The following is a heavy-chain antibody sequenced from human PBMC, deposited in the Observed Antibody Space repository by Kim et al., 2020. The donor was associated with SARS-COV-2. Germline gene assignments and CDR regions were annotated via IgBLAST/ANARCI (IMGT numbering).Heavy chain of an antibody. CDR3: AHTRNSYYGAIDY. V-gene: IGHV2-5*02. Sequence: SGPTLVKSTQTLTLTCTFSGFSLTDNGVGVGWIHQPPGKALEWLAVIYRDEDKRYSPPLMSRLTINRGASKNEVVLTMTNMDPVDTATYYCAHTRNSYYGAIDYWGQGTLVTVSS. CDR2: IYRDEDK. CDR1: GFSLTDNGVG. J-gene: IGHJ4*02. D-gene: IGHD4-17*01.